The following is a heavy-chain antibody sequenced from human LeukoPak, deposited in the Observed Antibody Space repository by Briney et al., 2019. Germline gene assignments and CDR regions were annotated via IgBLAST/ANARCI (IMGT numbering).Heavy chain of an antibody. CDR2: IWYDGSNK. V-gene: IGHV3-33*01. Sequence: PGRSLRLPCAASGFTFSSYGMHWVRQAPGKGLEWVAVIWYDGSNKYYADSVKGRFTISRDNSKNTLYLQMNGLRAEDTAVYYCARVWGSSGLDYWGQGTLVTVSS. J-gene: IGHJ4*02. CDR1: GFTFSSYG. CDR3: ARVWGSSGLDY. D-gene: IGHD6-19*01.